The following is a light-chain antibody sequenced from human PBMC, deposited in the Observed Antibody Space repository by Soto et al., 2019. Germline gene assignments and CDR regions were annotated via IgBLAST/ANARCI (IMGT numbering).Light chain of an antibody. V-gene: IGLV2-14*01. Sequence: SAVRQPCSESGYIGESIATSSTETSSDVGGYNYVSWYQQHPGKAPKLMIYEVSNWPSGVSNRFSGSKSGNTASLTISGLQAEDEADYYCSPYTSTNTYVCGTGPKVTVL. CDR2: EVS. J-gene: IGLJ1*01. CDR1: SSDVGGYNY. CDR3: SPYTSTNTYV.